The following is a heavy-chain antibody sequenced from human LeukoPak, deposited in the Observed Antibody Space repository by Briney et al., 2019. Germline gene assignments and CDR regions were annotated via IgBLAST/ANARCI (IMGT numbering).Heavy chain of an antibody. D-gene: IGHD2-15*01. V-gene: IGHV1-2*02. J-gene: IGHJ4*02. CDR1: GYTFTGYY. CDR3: ARDSGGRYCSGGSCYPSFDY. CDR2: INPNSGGT. Sequence: GASVKVSCKASGYTFTGYYTHWVRQAPGQGLEWMGWINPNSGGTNYAQKFQGRVTVTRDTSISTAYMELSSLRSDDTAVYYCARDSGGRYCSGGSCYPSFDYWGQGTLVTVSS.